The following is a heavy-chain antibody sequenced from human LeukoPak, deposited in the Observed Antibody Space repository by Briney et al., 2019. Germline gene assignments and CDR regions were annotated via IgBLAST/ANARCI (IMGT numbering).Heavy chain of an antibody. CDR1: GFTFSNAW. J-gene: IGHJ1*01. Sequence: GGSLRLSCAASGFTFSNAWMSWVRQAPGKGLEWVGRIKSKTDGGTTDYAAPVKGRFTISRDDSKSTLYLQMSSLKTEDTAVYYCTTGVDYEPFQHWGQGTLVTVSS. CDR2: IKSKTDGGTT. V-gene: IGHV3-15*01. D-gene: IGHD4/OR15-4a*01. CDR3: TTGVDYEPFQH.